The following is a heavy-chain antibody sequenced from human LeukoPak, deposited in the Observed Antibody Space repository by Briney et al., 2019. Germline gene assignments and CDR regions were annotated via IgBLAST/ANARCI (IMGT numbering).Heavy chain of an antibody. CDR1: GFTVSSNY. V-gene: IGHV3-53*01. D-gene: IGHD3-10*01. J-gene: IGHJ4*02. CDR2: IYSGGST. Sequence: GGSLRLSCAASGFTVSSNYMSWVRQAPGKGLEWVSVIYSGGSTYYADSVKGRFTISRDKSKNTLYLQMNSLRAEDTAVYYCARDRAWFGEFYFDYWGQGTLVTVSS. CDR3: ARDRAWFGEFYFDY.